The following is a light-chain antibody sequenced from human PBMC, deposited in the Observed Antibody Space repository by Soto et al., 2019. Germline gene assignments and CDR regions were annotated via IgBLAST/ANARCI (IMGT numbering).Light chain of an antibody. CDR2: GAS. CDR1: QSISTK. V-gene: IGKV3-15*01. CDR3: QHYNDWPPTWT. J-gene: IGKJ1*01. Sequence: EIVMTQSPATLSVSPGERATLSYRASQSISTKLAWYQQKPGQAPRVLIYGASTRATGIPARFSGSGSGTVFTLTISSLQSEDFAVYHCQHYNDWPPTWTFGQGTRVEIK.